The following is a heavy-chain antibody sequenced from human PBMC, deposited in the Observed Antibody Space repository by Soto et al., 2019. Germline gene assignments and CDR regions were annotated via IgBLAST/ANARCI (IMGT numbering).Heavy chain of an antibody. CDR3: ARGIVVPAAISYYYYGMDV. CDR1: GGSFSGYY. J-gene: IGHJ6*02. Sequence: ASETLSLTCAVYGGSFSGYYWSWIRQPPGKGLEWIGEINHSGSTNYNPSLKSRVTISVDTSKNQFSLKLSSVTAADTAVYYCARGIVVPAAISYYYYGMDVWGQGTTVTVSS. V-gene: IGHV4-34*01. CDR2: INHSGST. D-gene: IGHD2-2*02.